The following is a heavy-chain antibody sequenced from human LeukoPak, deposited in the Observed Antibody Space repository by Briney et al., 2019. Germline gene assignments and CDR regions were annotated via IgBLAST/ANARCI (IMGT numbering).Heavy chain of an antibody. CDR2: INSDGSST. CDR3: ARPQYSSSRFDS. J-gene: IGHJ4*02. V-gene: IGHV3-74*01. Sequence: PGGSLRLSCAASGFTFSSYSMNWVRQVPGKGLVWVSRINSDGSSTSYADSVKGRFTISRDNAKNTLYLQMNSLRAEDTAVYYCARPQYSSSRFDSWGQGTLVTVSS. CDR1: GFTFSSYS. D-gene: IGHD6-6*01.